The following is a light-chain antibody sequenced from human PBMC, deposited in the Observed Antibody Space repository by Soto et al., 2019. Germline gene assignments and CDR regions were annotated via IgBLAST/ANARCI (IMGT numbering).Light chain of an antibody. CDR1: QSVSRY. V-gene: IGKV3-20*01. J-gene: IGKJ1*01. Sequence: EVVLTQSPGTLSLSPGERATFSCRASQSVSRYLVWYQQKLGQAPRLLIHDASNRATGIPDRFSGSGSGTDFTLTISRLEPEDFAVYYCQQYGSSGTFGQGTKVDIK. CDR3: QQYGSSGT. CDR2: DAS.